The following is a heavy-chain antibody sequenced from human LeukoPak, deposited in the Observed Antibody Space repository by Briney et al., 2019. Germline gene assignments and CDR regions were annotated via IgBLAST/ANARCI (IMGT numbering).Heavy chain of an antibody. D-gene: IGHD3-9*01. CDR1: GFTFSSYS. CDR3: ARASSKQLAGYLPDGFDI. CDR2: ISSSGTYV. Sequence: GGSLRLSCAASGFTFSSYSMKWVRQAPGKGLEWVSSISSSGTYVYCADSVKGRFTISRDNAKNSLSLQMNSLKADDAAVYYCARASSKQLAGYLPDGFDIWGQGTMVTVSS. J-gene: IGHJ3*02. V-gene: IGHV3-21*01.